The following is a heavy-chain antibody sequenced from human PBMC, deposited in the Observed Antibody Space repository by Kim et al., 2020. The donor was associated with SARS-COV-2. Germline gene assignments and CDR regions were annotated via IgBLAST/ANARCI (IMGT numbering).Heavy chain of an antibody. V-gene: IGHV4-34*01. J-gene: IGHJ4*02. CDR1: GGSFSGYY. Sequence: SETLSLTCAVYGGSFSGYYWTWIRQPPGKGPEWIGEINHSGSTNYNPSLKSRVTISEDTSKNQFSLKLSSVTAADTAVYYCARVGYYDILSGSQWHFDYWGQGTTVTVSS. CDR3: ARVGYYDILSGSQWHFDY. D-gene: IGHD3-9*01. CDR2: INHSGST.